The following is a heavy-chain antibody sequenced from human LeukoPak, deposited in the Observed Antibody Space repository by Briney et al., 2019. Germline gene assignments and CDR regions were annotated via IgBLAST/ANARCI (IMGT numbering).Heavy chain of an antibody. CDR2: INHSGST. CDR1: GASISSGDHY. V-gene: IGHV4-30-4*08. CDR3: ARWGTGWYYFDY. J-gene: IGHJ4*02. D-gene: IGHD6-19*01. Sequence: SETLSLTCTVSGASISSGDHYWSWIRQPPGKGLEWIGEINHSGSTNYNPSLTSRVTISVDTSKNQFSLKLSSVTAADTAVYYCARWGTGWYYFDYWGQGSLVTVSS.